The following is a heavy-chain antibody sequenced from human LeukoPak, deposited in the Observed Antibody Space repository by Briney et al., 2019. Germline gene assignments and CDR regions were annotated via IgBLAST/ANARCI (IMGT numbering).Heavy chain of an antibody. D-gene: IGHD6-13*01. CDR2: IIPIFGTA. CDR1: GGTFSSYA. Sequence: ASVKVSCKASGGTFSSYAISWVRQAPGQGLEWMGGIIPIFGTANYAQKFQGRVTITVDESTSTASMELSSLRSEDTAVYYCAREGAAAGLKTFDYWGQGTLVTVSS. J-gene: IGHJ4*02. CDR3: AREGAAAGLKTFDY. V-gene: IGHV1-69*13.